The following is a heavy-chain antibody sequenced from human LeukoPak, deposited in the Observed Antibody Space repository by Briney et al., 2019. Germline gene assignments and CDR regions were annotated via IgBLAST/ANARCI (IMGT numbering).Heavy chain of an antibody. CDR2: IKSDGSST. J-gene: IGHJ6*02. V-gene: IGHV3-74*01. CDR3: ARDRYYTMDV. D-gene: IGHD2-15*01. Sequence: GGSLRLSCAASGFTFNIYWLHWVRQAPGKGLVWVSNIKSDGSSTTYADSVKGRFTIFRDNAKNTLYLQMNSLTTEDTAVYYCARDRYYTMDVWGQGTTVTVSS. CDR1: GFTFNIYW.